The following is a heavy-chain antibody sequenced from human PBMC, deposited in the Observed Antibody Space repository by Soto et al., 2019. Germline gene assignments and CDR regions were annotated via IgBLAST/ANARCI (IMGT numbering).Heavy chain of an antibody. CDR1: GGSISSGDYY. J-gene: IGHJ4*02. D-gene: IGHD3-10*01. CDR2: IYYSGST. V-gene: IGHV4-30-4*01. CDR3: ARDRLLMVRGVINYYFDY. Sequence: SETLSLTCTVSGGSISSGDYYWSWIRQPPGKGLEWIGYIYYSGSTYYNPSLKSRVTISVDTSKNQFSLKLSSVTAADTAVYYCARDRLLMVRGVINYYFDYWGQGTLVTVSS.